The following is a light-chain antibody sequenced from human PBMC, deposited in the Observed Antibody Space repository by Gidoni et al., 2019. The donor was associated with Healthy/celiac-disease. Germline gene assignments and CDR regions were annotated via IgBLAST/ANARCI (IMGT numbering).Light chain of an antibody. CDR2: AAS. V-gene: IGKV1-39*01. CDR1: QSISSY. J-gene: IGKJ4*01. CDR3: KQSYSTPLT. Sequence: DIQMSQSPSSLSAYVGDRVIITCRARQSISSYLNWYQQKPGKAPKLLIYAASSLQSGVPSRLRGSGSVTDFTITIRSLRPEEFVTYHCKQSYSTPLTFGGGTKVEIK.